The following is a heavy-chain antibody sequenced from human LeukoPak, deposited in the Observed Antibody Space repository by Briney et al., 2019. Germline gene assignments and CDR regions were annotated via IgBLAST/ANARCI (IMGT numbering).Heavy chain of an antibody. V-gene: IGHV4-34*01. CDR3: ASPRHRPRLLSYNWFDP. CDR2: INHSGST. D-gene: IGHD3-16*01. J-gene: IGHJ5*02. Sequence: KPSETMSLTCAVYGGSFSGYYWSWIRQPPGKGLEWIGEINHSGSTNYNPSLKSRVTISVDTSKNQFSLKLSSVTAADTAVYYWASPRHRPRLLSYNWFDPWGQGTLVTVSS. CDR1: GGSFSGYY.